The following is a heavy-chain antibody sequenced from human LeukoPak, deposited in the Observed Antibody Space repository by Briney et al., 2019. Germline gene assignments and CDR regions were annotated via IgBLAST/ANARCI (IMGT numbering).Heavy chain of an antibody. CDR2: IKQDGSEK. CDR1: GFTFSSYW. J-gene: IGHJ6*03. D-gene: IGHD3-3*01. Sequence: GGPLRLSCAASGFTFSSYWMSWVRQAPGKGLEWVANIKQDGSEKYYVDSVKGRFTISRDNAKNSLYLQMNSLRAEDTAVYYCARCEWHYYHYYMDVWGKGTTVTVSS. V-gene: IGHV3-7*01. CDR3: ARCEWHYYHYYMDV.